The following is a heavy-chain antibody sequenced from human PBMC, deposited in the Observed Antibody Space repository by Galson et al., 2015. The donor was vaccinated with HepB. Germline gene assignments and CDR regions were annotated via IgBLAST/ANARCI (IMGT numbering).Heavy chain of an antibody. CDR2: IYYSGTI. D-gene: IGHD2-2*01. V-gene: IGHV4-61*01. Sequence: LSLTCTVSGGSISSSSYFWSWIRQSPGKGLEWIGYIYYSGTINYNPSLKSRVTISVDTSRNQFSLKLSSVTAADTAVYYCARWHSSTETNWFDPWGPGTLVTVSS. CDR3: ARWHSSTETNWFDP. CDR1: GGSISSSSYF. J-gene: IGHJ5*02.